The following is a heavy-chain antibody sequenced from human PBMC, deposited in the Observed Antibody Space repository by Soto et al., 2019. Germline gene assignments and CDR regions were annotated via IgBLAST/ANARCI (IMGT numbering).Heavy chain of an antibody. CDR3: AREAGGRYCSSTSCPGWFDP. CDR2: IWYGGSNK. V-gene: IGHV3-30*19. Sequence: QEQLVESGGGVVQPGRSLRLSCAASGFTFRSYGMHWVRQAPGKGLEWVAVIWYGGSNKYYADSVKGRFTISRDNSKNTLYLQMNSLRAEDTAVYYCAREAGGRYCSSTSCPGWFDPWGQGTLVTVSS. CDR1: GFTFRSYG. J-gene: IGHJ5*02. D-gene: IGHD2-2*01.